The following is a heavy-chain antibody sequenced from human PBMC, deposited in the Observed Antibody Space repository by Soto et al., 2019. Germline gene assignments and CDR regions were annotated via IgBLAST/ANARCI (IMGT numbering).Heavy chain of an antibody. J-gene: IGHJ6*02. Sequence: PSETLSLTCAVYGGSFSGYYGSWIRQPPGKGLEWIGEINHSGSTNYNPSLKSRVTISVDTSKNQFSLKLSSVTAADTAVYYCARVQHYDFWSGYYRYGMDVWGQGTTVTVSS. CDR3: ARVQHYDFWSGYYRYGMDV. V-gene: IGHV4-34*01. D-gene: IGHD3-3*01. CDR1: GGSFSGYY. CDR2: INHSGST.